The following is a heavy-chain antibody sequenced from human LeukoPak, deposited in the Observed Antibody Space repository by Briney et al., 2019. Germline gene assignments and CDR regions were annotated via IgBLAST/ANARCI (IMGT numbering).Heavy chain of an antibody. CDR2: ISSSGSTI. CDR3: AGVRFPFDY. J-gene: IGHJ4*02. D-gene: IGHD4/OR15-4a*01. V-gene: IGHV3-48*03. CDR1: GFTFSSYE. Sequence: QSGGSLRLSCAASGFTFSSYEMNWVRQAPGKGLEWVSYISSSGSTIYYADSVKGRFTISTDNAKNSLYLQMNSVIAEDRAFYYCAGVRFPFDYWGQGTLVTVSS.